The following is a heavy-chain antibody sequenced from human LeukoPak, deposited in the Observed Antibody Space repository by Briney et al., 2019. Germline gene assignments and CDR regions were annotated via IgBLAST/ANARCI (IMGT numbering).Heavy chain of an antibody. CDR1: GYTFTSYY. CDR3: ARDYCTNGVCWDY. J-gene: IGHJ4*02. CDR2: INPSGGST. Sequence: ASVKVSCKASGYTFTSYYVHWVRQAPGQGLEWMGIINPSGGSTSYAQKFQGRVTMTRDMSTSTVYMELSSLRSEDTAVYYCARDYCTNGVCWDYWGQGTLVTVSS. D-gene: IGHD2-8*01. V-gene: IGHV1-46*01.